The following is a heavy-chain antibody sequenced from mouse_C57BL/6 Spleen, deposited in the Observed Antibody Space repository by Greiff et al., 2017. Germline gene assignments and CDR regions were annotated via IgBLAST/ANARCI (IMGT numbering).Heavy chain of an antibody. D-gene: IGHD1-1*01. CDR1: GYAFSSSW. CDR3: ARWVITTVVAKAY. J-gene: IGHJ3*01. CDR2: IYPGDGDT. V-gene: IGHV1-82*01. Sequence: QVQLKQSGPELVKPGASVKISCKASGYAFSSSWMNWVKQRPGKGLEWIGRIYPGDGDTNYNGKFKGKATLTADKSSSTAYMQLSSLTSEDSAVYFCARWVITTVVAKAYWGQGTLVTVSA.